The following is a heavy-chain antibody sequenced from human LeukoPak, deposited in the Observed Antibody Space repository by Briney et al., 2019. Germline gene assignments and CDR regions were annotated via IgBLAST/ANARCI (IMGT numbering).Heavy chain of an antibody. CDR1: GGPFSGYY. CDR3: ARIRLYSSSWYVANWFDP. V-gene: IGHV4-34*01. Sequence: SETLSLTCAVYGGPFSGYYWSWIRQPPGKGLEWIGEINHSGSTNYNPSLKSRVTISVDTPKNQFSLKLSSVTAADTAVYYCARIRLYSSSWYVANWFDPWGQGTLVTVSS. CDR2: INHSGST. J-gene: IGHJ5*02. D-gene: IGHD6-13*01.